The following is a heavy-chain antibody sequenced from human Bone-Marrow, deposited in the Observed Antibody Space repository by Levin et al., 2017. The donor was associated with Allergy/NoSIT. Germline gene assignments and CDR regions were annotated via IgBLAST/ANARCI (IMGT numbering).Heavy chain of an antibody. CDR3: VRGIIGDVRVAHKEAFDV. D-gene: IGHD2/OR15-2a*01. CDR1: GGSLNNYA. J-gene: IGHJ3*01. CDR2: IIPSFGAT. V-gene: IGHV1-69*01. Sequence: PGESLKISCKASGGSLNNYAISWVRQAPGQGLEWMGGIIPSFGATNYAQTFQDRVTITADESTNRAYMELRGLRSEDTAVYYCVRGIIGDVRVAHKEAFDVWGQGTMVTVSS.